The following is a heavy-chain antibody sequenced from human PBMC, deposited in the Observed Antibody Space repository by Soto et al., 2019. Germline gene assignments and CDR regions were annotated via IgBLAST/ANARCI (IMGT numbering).Heavy chain of an antibody. J-gene: IGHJ5*02. V-gene: IGHV4-59*01. CDR2: ISDSGNT. Sequence: SETLSLTCSVSGGSPSRNYWSWIRQPPGEGLEWIGCISDSGNTYYNPSLQSRATISIDTSTNQFLLDLTSVTTADTAVYYCARVPTTVTHPKSPFLVDRDVKDESFAPWGQRTLVTVSS. CDR3: ARVPTTVTHPKSPFLVDRDVKDESFAP. D-gene: IGHD4-17*01. CDR1: GGSPSRNY.